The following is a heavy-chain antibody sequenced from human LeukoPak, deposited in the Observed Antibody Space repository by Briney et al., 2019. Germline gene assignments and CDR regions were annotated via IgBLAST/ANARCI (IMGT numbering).Heavy chain of an antibody. Sequence: PGGSLRLSCAASGFTFSSYAMSWVRQAPGKGLEWVSAISGSGGSTYYADSVKGRFTISRDNSKNTLYLQMNSLRAEDTAVYYCAKETEEQWLVLHVEYLQHWGQGTLVTVSS. CDR3: AKETEEQWLVLHVEYLQH. V-gene: IGHV3-23*01. J-gene: IGHJ1*01. CDR1: GFTFSSYA. D-gene: IGHD6-19*01. CDR2: ISGSGGST.